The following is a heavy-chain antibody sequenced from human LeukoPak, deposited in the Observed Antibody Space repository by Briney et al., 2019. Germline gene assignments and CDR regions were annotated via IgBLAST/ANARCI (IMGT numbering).Heavy chain of an antibody. CDR2: ISGSDGRT. CDR1: GFTFSNYA. Sequence: GGSLRLSCAASGFTFSNYAMNWVRQAPGKGLEWVSAISGSDGRTYYADSVKGRFTISRDNTKNTLYLQGNSLRADDTAVYYCAKERGRFGESYYFDLWGQGTLVTVSS. D-gene: IGHD3-10*01. V-gene: IGHV3-23*01. CDR3: AKERGRFGESYYFDL. J-gene: IGHJ4*02.